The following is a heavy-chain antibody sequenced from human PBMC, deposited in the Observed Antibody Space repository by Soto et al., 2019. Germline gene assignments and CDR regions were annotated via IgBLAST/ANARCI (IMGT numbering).Heavy chain of an antibody. CDR2: ISYDGSNK. CDR3: ARDPDPLQLCWCDDAFDI. D-gene: IGHD5-18*01. Sequence: QVQLVESGGGVVQPGRSLRLSCAASGFTFSSYAMHWVRQAPGKGLEWVAVISYDGSNKYCADFVKGRFTISRDNSKNTLYLQMNSLRAEDTAVYYCARDPDPLQLCWCDDAFDIWGQGTMDTVSS. CDR1: GFTFSSYA. J-gene: IGHJ3*02. V-gene: IGHV3-30-3*01.